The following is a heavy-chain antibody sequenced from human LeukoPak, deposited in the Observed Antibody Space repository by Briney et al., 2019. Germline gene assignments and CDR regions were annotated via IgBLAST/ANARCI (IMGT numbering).Heavy chain of an antibody. CDR1: GGSFSGYY. V-gene: IGHV4-34*01. D-gene: IGHD4/OR15-4a*01. Sequence: SETLSLTCAVYGGSFSGYYWSWIRQPPGKGLEWIGEINHSGSTNYNPSLKSRVTIPVDTSKNQFSLKLSSVTAADTAVYYCASSMVRRSVGYYGMDVWGQGTTVTVSS. CDR3: ASSMVRRSVGYYGMDV. J-gene: IGHJ6*02. CDR2: INHSGST.